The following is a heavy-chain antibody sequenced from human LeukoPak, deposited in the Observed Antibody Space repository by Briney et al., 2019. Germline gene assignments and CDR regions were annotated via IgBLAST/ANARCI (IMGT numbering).Heavy chain of an antibody. V-gene: IGHV3-11*04. CDR3: ARSQKLGWSWGRHDY. Sequence: GGSLRLSCAASGFTFSDYYMSWIRQAPGKGLEWVSYISSSGSTIYYADSVKGRFTISRDNAKNSLYLQMNSLRAEDTAVYYCARSQKLGWSWGRHDYWGQGTLVTVSS. CDR2: ISSSGSTI. CDR1: GFTFSDYY. D-gene: IGHD7-27*01. J-gene: IGHJ4*02.